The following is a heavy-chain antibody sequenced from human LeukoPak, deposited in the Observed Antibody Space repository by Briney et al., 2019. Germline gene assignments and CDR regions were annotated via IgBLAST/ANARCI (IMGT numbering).Heavy chain of an antibody. D-gene: IGHD1-1*01. CDR1: RFTFSRYS. CDR2: ISYDGSNK. Sequence: GGSLRLSCAASRFTFSRYSMNWVRQAPGKGLEWVAVISYDGSNKYYADSVKGRFTISRDNSKNTLYLQMNSLRAEDTAVYYCAKDRRGSGTNYFDYWGQGTLVTVSS. V-gene: IGHV3-30*18. CDR3: AKDRRGSGTNYFDY. J-gene: IGHJ4*02.